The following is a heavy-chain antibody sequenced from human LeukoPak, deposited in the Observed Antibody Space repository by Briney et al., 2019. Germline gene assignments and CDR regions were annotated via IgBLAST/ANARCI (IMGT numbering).Heavy chain of an antibody. CDR2: VHPNSGNT. V-gene: IGHV1-8*01. CDR1: GYPFTTYE. CDR3: ARGPRNDP. D-gene: IGHD1-14*01. Sequence: ASVKISCKTSGYPFTTYEINWVRQAAGQGLEWMGWVHPNSGNTAYAQKFQGRVTMTRDTSISTAYMELSGLRSDDTAVYFCARGPRNDPWGQGTLVTVSS. J-gene: IGHJ5*02.